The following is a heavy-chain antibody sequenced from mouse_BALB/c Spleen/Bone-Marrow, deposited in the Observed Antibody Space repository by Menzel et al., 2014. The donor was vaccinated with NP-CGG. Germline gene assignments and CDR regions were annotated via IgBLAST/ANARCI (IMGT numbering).Heavy chain of an antibody. Sequence: EVQLVESGGGLVQPGGSRKLSCAASGFTFSSFGMHWVSQAPEKGLEWVAYISSGSSTIYYADTLKGRFTISRDNPKNTLFLQMTSLRSEDTAMYYCARARSTMITTGTLDYWGQGTSVTVSS. J-gene: IGHJ4*01. D-gene: IGHD2-4*01. CDR3: ARARSTMITTGTLDY. CDR1: GFTFSSFG. CDR2: ISSGSSTI. V-gene: IGHV5-17*02.